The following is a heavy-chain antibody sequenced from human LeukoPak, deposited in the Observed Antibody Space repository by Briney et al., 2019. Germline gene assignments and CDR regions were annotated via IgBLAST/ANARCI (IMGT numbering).Heavy chain of an antibody. CDR3: ARDCGTTTCSYFDY. D-gene: IGHD2-2*01. J-gene: IGHJ4*02. V-gene: IGHV3-48*01. CDR2: ISSSSGTI. Sequence: GGSLRLSCAASGFTFSNYSMNWVRQAPGKGLEWVSYISSSSGTIYYADSVKGRFTISRDNAKNSLYLQMNSLRAGDTAVYYCARDCGTTTCSYFDYWGQGTLVTVSS. CDR1: GFTFSNYS.